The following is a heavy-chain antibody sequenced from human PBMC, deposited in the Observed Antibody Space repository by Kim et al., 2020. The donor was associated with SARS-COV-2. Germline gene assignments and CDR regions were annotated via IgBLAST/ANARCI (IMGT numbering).Heavy chain of an antibody. CDR2: INAGNGNT. CDR1: GYTFTSYA. CDR3: ARDQSYCDYIWGSYRDTYGMDV. V-gene: IGHV1-3*01. D-gene: IGHD3-16*02. Sequence: ASVKVSCKASGYTFTSYAMHWVRQAPGQRLEWMGWINAGNGNTKYSQKFQGRVTITRDTSASTAYMELSSLRSEDTAVYYCARDQSYCDYIWGSYRDTYGMDVWGQGTTVTVSA. J-gene: IGHJ6*01.